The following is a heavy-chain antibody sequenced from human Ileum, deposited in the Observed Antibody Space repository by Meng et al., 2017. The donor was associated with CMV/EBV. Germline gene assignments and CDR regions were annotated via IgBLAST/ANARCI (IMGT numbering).Heavy chain of an antibody. D-gene: IGHD6-13*01. CDR3: ARRGLTSAGTEGIDY. V-gene: IGHV4-39*01. CDR2: IFYSGST. Sequence: GSLRLSCTVSGGSISSSSSYWGWIRQPPGKGLEWIGSIFYSGSTYYNPSLKSRVTISVDTSKNQFSLKLSSVTAADTAVYYCARRGLTSAGTEGIDYWGPGNLVHVAS. CDR1: GGSISSSSSY. J-gene: IGHJ4*01.